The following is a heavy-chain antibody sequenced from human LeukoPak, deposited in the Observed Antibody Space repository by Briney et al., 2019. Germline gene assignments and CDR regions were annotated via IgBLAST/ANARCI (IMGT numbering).Heavy chain of an antibody. Sequence: SETLSLTCTVSGGSISSGDYYWTWIRQHPGKGLEWIGYIDYSGTTYNPSLKSRGTISIDTSKKQFSLKLSSVTAADTAVYYCARDVGGSYAGDAFDIWGQGMMVIDSS. V-gene: IGHV4-31*03. D-gene: IGHD1-26*01. J-gene: IGHJ3*02. CDR3: ARDVGGSYAGDAFDI. CDR1: GGSISSGDYY. CDR2: IDYSGTT.